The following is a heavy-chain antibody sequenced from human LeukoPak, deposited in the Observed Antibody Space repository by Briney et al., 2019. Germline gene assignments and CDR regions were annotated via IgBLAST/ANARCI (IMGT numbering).Heavy chain of an antibody. Sequence: SETLSLTCTVSGVSISSYYWSWIRQPAGKGLEWIGRIYTSGSTNYNPSLKSRVTISVDTSKNQFSLKLSSVTAADTAVYYCAGLYASGTYYGYWGQGTLVTVSS. CDR1: GVSISSYY. V-gene: IGHV4-4*07. CDR3: AGLYASGTYYGY. D-gene: IGHD3-10*01. J-gene: IGHJ4*02. CDR2: IYTSGST.